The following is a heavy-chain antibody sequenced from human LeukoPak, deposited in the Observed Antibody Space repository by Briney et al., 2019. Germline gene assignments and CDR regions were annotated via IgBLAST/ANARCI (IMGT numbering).Heavy chain of an antibody. CDR3: AKDRASSWWYFDL. CDR1: GFTYSSYT. Sequence: PGGSLRLSCAASGFTYSSYTMNWVRQAPGKGLEWVSLISSSSSHIHYADSVRGRFTISRDNAKNSLYLQMNSLRAEDTAVYYCAKDRASSWWYFDLWGRGTLVTVSS. D-gene: IGHD1-26*01. V-gene: IGHV3-21*04. CDR2: ISSSSSHI. J-gene: IGHJ2*01.